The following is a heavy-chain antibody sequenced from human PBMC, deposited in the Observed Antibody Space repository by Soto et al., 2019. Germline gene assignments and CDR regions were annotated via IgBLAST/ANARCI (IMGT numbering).Heavy chain of an antibody. J-gene: IGHJ3*02. CDR3: AKLRGLGSSSSEDAFDI. CDR1: GFTFSSYA. CDR2: ISGSGGST. D-gene: IGHD6-6*01. V-gene: IGHV3-23*01. Sequence: VGSLRLSCAASGFTFSSYAMSWVRQAPGKGPEWVSAISGSGGSTYYADSVKGRFTISRDNSKNTLYLQMNSPRAEDTAVYYCAKLRGLGSSSSEDAFDIWGQGTMVTVSS.